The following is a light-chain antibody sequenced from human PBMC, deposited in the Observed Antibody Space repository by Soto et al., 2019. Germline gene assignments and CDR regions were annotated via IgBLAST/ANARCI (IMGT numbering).Light chain of an antibody. Sequence: QSVLTQPRSVSGSPGQSVTISCTGTSSDFGGYNYVSWYQHHPGKAPKLMIYDVSERPSGVPDRFSGSKSGNTASLTIPGLQAEDEADYYCCSYAGTFHVFGTGTKVTV. CDR3: CSYAGTFHV. CDR2: DVS. J-gene: IGLJ1*01. V-gene: IGLV2-11*01. CDR1: SSDFGGYNY.